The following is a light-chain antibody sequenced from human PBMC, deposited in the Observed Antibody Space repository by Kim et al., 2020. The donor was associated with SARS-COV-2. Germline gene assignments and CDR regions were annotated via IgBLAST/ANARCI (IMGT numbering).Light chain of an antibody. CDR3: SAWDDSLSTWV. CDR1: TKNVGNQG. Sequence: QTATLTCTGNTKNVGNQGAAWLQQHQGHPPKLLSYRNNNRPSGISDRFSASRSGNTASLTITGLQPEDETDYYCSAWDDSLSTWVFGEGTQLTVL. CDR2: RNN. V-gene: IGLV10-54*04. J-gene: IGLJ3*02.